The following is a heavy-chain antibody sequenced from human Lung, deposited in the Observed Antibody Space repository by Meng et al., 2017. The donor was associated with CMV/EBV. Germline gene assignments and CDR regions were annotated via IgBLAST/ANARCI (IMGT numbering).Heavy chain of an antibody. V-gene: IGHV4-30-4*01. Sequence: QLHRQGAGPGLVKPYQTLSLTCTASGDSISSGEYFWSWIRQPPGKGLEWIGYMDYRGSTFYNPSLKSRVTISVDTSKNQFSLKLSSVTAADTAVYFCARGELLWDYWGQGTLVTVSS. CDR2: MDYRGST. CDR1: GDSISSGEYF. CDR3: ARGELLWDY. J-gene: IGHJ4*02. D-gene: IGHD2-2*01.